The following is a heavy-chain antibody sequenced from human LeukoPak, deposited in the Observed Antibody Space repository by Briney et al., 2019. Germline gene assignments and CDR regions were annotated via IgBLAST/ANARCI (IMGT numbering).Heavy chain of an antibody. CDR1: GYSISSGYY. D-gene: IGHD4-17*01. J-gene: IGHJ3*02. Sequence: SETLSLTCTVSGYSISSGYYWGWIRQPPGKGLEWIGSIYHSGSTYYNPSLKSRVTISVDTSKNQFSLKLSSVTAADTAVYYCARLDYGDYDDAFDIWGQGTMVTVSS. CDR3: ARLDYGDYDDAFDI. CDR2: IYHSGST. V-gene: IGHV4-38-2*02.